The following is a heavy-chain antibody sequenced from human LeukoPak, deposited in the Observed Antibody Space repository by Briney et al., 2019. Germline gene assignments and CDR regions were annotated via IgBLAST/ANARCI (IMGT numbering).Heavy chain of an antibody. Sequence: PGGSLRLSCAAPGFTFSSYSMNWVRQAPGKGLEWVSSISSSSSYIYYADSVKGRFTISRDNAKNSLYLQMNSLRAEDTAVYYCAREEYSSGWYYFDYWGQGTLVTVSS. CDR2: ISSSSSYI. CDR1: GFTFSSYS. CDR3: AREEYSSGWYYFDY. D-gene: IGHD6-19*01. J-gene: IGHJ4*02. V-gene: IGHV3-21*01.